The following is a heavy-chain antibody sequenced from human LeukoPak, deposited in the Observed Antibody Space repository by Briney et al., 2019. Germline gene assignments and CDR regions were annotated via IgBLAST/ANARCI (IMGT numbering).Heavy chain of an antibody. CDR1: GGSITSTTYY. CDR2: INHSGST. D-gene: IGHD5-12*01. CDR3: ASGGYDLHGWFDP. J-gene: IGHJ5*02. V-gene: IGHV4-39*07. Sequence: ASETLSLTCTVSGGSITSTTYYWGWIRQPPGKGLEWIGEINHSGSTNYNPSLKSRVTISVDTSKNQFSLKLSSVTAADTAVYYCASGGYDLHGWFDPWGQGTLVTVSS.